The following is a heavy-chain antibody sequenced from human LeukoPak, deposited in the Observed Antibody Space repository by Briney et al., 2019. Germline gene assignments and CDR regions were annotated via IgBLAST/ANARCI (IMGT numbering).Heavy chain of an antibody. CDR3: ARAPFYGDSLDY. V-gene: IGHV4-59*01. CDR1: GGSISSYY. CDR2: IYYSGST. D-gene: IGHD4/OR15-4a*01. J-gene: IGHJ4*02. Sequence: PSETLSLTCTVSGGSISSYYWSWIRQPPGKGLEWIGYIYYSGSTNYNPSLKSRVTISVDTSKNQFSLKLSSVTAADTAVYYCARAPFYGDSLDYWGQGTLVTVSS.